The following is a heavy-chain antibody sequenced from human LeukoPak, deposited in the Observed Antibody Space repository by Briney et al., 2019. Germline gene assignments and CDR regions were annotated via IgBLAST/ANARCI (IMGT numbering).Heavy chain of an antibody. V-gene: IGHV4-59*08. J-gene: IGHJ6*02. CDR3: ARLRATVVTRYYYYGMDV. Sequence: PSETLSLTCTVSGGSISSSYWSWVRQPPGKGLEWIGYIYHSGTTNYNPSLKSRVTISVDTSKNQFSLKLSSVTAADTAVYYCARLRATVVTRYYYYGMDVWGQGTTVTVSS. CDR2: IYHSGTT. D-gene: IGHD4-23*01. CDR1: GGSISSSY.